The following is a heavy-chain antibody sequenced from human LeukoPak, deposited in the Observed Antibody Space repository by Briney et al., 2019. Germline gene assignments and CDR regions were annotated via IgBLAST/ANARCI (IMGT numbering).Heavy chain of an antibody. CDR2: IYSGGST. J-gene: IGHJ4*02. CDR1: GFTFSSYW. D-gene: IGHD6-13*01. V-gene: IGHV3-53*01. Sequence: PGGSLRLSCAASGFTFSSYWMHWVRQAPGKGLEWVSVIYSGGSTYYADSVKGRFTISRDNSKNTLYLQMNSLRAEDTAVYYCARGFAYSSSWYYFDYWGQGTLVTVSS. CDR3: ARGFAYSSSWYYFDY.